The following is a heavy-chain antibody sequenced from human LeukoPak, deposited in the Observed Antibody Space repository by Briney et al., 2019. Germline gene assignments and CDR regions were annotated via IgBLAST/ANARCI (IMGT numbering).Heavy chain of an antibody. Sequence: SEALSLTCAVYGGSFSGYYWSWIRQPPGKGLEWIGEINHSGSTNYNPSLKGRVTISVDTSKNQFSLKLSSVTAADTAVYYCARKGDYVWGSYRPHWFDPWGQGTLVTVSS. CDR1: GGSFSGYY. CDR2: INHSGST. D-gene: IGHD3-16*02. V-gene: IGHV4-34*01. CDR3: ARKGDYVWGSYRPHWFDP. J-gene: IGHJ5*02.